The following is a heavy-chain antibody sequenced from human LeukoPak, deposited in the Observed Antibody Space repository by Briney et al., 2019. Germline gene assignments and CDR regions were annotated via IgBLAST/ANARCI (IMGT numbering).Heavy chain of an antibody. CDR2: IYYSGST. D-gene: IGHD3-22*01. Sequence: SQTLSLTCTVSGGSISSGGYYWSWIRQHPRKGLEWIGYIYYSGSTYYNPSLKSRVTISVDTSKNQFSLKLSSVTAADTAVYYCARTGYDSSGYEVWFDPWGQGTLVTVSS. CDR3: ARTGYDSSGYEVWFDP. CDR1: GGSISSGGYY. J-gene: IGHJ5*02. V-gene: IGHV4-31*03.